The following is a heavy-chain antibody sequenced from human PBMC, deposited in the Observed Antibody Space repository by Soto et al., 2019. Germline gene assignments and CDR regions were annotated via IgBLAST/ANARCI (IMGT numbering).Heavy chain of an antibody. CDR3: AKIEMGWFAH. D-gene: IGHD2-8*01. CDR1: GFSFFSYA. Sequence: GGSLRLSCTGSGFSFFSYAMSWVRQAPGKGLEWVSTISASGGHTYYADSVKGRFVVSRDNDKNTVYLHMSSLTGEDTAVYFCAKIEMGWFAHWGQGTQVTVSS. J-gene: IGHJ5*02. V-gene: IGHV3-23*01. CDR2: ISASGGHT.